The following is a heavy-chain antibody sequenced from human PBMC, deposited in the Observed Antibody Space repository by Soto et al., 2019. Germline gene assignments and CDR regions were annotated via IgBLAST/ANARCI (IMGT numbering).Heavy chain of an antibody. CDR2: IYYSGST. CDR1: GGSISSGGYY. V-gene: IGHV4-31*03. Sequence: SETLSLTCTVSGGSISSGGYYWSWIRQHPGKGLEWIGYIYYSGSTYYNPSLKSRVTISVDTSKNQFSLKLSSVTAADTVVYYCARDGGSSFDAFDIWGQGTMVTVSS. CDR3: ARDGGSSFDAFDI. J-gene: IGHJ3*02. D-gene: IGHD6-13*01.